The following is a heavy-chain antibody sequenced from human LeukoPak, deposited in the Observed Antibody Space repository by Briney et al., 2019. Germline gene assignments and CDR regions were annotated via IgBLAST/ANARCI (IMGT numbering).Heavy chain of an antibody. Sequence: GASVKVSCKASGYTFTSYDINWVRQATGQGREWMGWMNPNSGNTGYAQKYQGRVTITRNTSISTSYMELSSLRSEDTAVYYCARNDGEAFDIWGQGTMVTVSS. CDR2: MNPNSGNT. CDR3: ARNDGEAFDI. J-gene: IGHJ3*02. V-gene: IGHV1-8*03. CDR1: GYTFTSYD.